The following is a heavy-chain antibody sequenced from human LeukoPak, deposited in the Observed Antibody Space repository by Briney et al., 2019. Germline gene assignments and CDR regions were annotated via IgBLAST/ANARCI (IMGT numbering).Heavy chain of an antibody. Sequence: GESLKISCRGSGYFFTSYWIGWVRQMPGKGLEWMGIIFPGDSDTRYSPSFQGQVTISADKSISTAYLQWSSLKASDTAMYYCARLPNIGGKEYYFDYRGQGTLVTVSS. CDR3: ARLPNIGGKEYYFDY. J-gene: IGHJ4*02. CDR1: GYFFTSYW. D-gene: IGHD2/OR15-2a*01. CDR2: IFPGDSDT. V-gene: IGHV5-51*01.